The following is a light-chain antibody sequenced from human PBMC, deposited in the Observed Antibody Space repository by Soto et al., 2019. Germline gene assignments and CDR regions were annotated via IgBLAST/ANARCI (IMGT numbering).Light chain of an antibody. CDR1: QDIRTY. V-gene: IGKV1-39*01. Sequence: DIQITQSPSFLSAHDGDRVTITFRASQDIRTYFNWYQQKSGKAPKLLIYAAASLQSGVPSRFSGSGSETDFTLTISSLQPEDFETYYCQQSYNIPSACGQGTKV. J-gene: IGKJ1*01. CDR3: QQSYNIPSA. CDR2: AAA.